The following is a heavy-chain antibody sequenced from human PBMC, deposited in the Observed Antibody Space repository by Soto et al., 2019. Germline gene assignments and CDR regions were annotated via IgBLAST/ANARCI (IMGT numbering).Heavy chain of an antibody. D-gene: IGHD3-16*01. CDR1: GGSFSGYY. Sequence: QVQLQQWGAGLLKPSETLSLTCAVYGGSFSGYYWSWIRQSPGKGLEWIGEISDSGRTNYNPSLTTRVTISVDTSKKQLSLNLRSVPAADTAVYYCASVLPYLWGQGTLVTVSS. CDR2: ISDSGRT. CDR3: ASVLPYL. J-gene: IGHJ4*02. V-gene: IGHV4-34*01.